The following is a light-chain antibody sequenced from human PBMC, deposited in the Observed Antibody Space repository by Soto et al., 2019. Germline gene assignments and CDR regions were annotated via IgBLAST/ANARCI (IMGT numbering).Light chain of an antibody. CDR3: AAWDDSLSGVV. CDR1: FSNIGSNF. Sequence: QSVLTQPPSASGTPGQTVTISCSGRFSNIGSNFIYWYQQLPGTAPKLLIYRNNERPSGVPDRFSASKSGTSASPAISGLRSEDEADYHCAAWDDSLSGVVFGGGTKLTVL. CDR2: RNN. V-gene: IGLV1-47*01. J-gene: IGLJ3*02.